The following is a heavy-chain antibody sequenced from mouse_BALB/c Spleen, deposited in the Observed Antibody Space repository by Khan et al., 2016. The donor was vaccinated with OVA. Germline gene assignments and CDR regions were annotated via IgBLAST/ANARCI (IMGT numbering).Heavy chain of an antibody. CDR2: IIYTGFT. CDR3: ARSTYRYAFVY. J-gene: IGHJ3*01. V-gene: IGHV3-8*02. CDR1: GDSITSGY. D-gene: IGHD2-14*01. Sequence: EVQLVESGPSLVKPSQSLSLTCSVTGDSITSGYWNWIRKFPGNKLEYMGYIIYTGFTYYYPSLQSRLSITRHTSKNQYYLQLNSVTDDDTVTYYCARSTYRYAFVYWGQGTLVTVSA.